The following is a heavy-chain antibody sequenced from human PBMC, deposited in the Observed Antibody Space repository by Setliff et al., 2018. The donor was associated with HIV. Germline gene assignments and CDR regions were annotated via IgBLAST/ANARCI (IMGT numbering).Heavy chain of an antibody. Sequence: ASVKVSCKASGYTFTTYSLHWVRQAPGQSLEWMGWINVGKGDTKYSQKLQGRISITRDTSTNTAYMELNNLRSDDTGIYFCARGALLAVFDFDHRGQGTLVTVSS. D-gene: IGHD2-8*02. J-gene: IGHJ4*01. CDR3: ARGALLAVFDFDH. CDR2: INVGKGDT. CDR1: GYTFTTYS. V-gene: IGHV1-3*01.